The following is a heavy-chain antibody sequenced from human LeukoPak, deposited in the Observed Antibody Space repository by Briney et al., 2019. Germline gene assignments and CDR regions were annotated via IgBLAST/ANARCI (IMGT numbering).Heavy chain of an antibody. J-gene: IGHJ4*02. CDR1: GFTFSSYA. V-gene: IGHV3-23*03. Sequence: GGSLRLSCAASGFTFSSYAMSWVRQAPGKGLEWVSIIYSDGRTYYTDSVKGRFTISRDNSKNTLYMQMNSLRAEDTAVYYCARSIPATGTRNPFYYFDFWGQGTLVTVSS. D-gene: IGHD6-13*01. CDR2: IIYSDGRT. CDR3: ARSIPATGTRNPFYYFDF.